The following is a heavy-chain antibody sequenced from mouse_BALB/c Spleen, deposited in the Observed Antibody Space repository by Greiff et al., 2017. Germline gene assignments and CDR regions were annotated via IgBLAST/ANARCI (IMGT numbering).Heavy chain of an antibody. CDR1: GYSITSDYA. J-gene: IGHJ3*01. CDR3: ARVITTGWFAY. D-gene: IGHD2-4*01. V-gene: IGHV3-2*02. CDR2: ISYSGST. Sequence: EVQLQESGPGLVKPSQSLSLTCTVTGYSITSDYAWNWIRQFPGNKLEWMGYISYSGSTSYNPSLKSRISITRDTSKNQFFLQLNSVTTEDTATYYCARVITTGWFAYWGQGTLVTVSA.